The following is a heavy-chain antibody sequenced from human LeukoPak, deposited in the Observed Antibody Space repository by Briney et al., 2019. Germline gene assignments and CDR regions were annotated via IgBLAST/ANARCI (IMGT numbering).Heavy chain of an antibody. V-gene: IGHV3-74*01. D-gene: IGHD6-19*01. Sequence: GGSLRLSCAASGFTFSSYWMHWFRQAPGKGLVWVSRINSDGSSTSYADSVKGRFTISRDNAKNTLYLQMNSLRAEDTAVYYCARDRSSGWRTTAADYWGQGTLVTVSS. CDR1: GFTFSSYW. J-gene: IGHJ4*02. CDR2: INSDGSST. CDR3: ARDRSSGWRTTAADY.